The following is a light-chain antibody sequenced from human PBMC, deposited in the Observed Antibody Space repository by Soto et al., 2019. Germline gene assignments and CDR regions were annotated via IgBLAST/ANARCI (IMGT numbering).Light chain of an antibody. CDR2: DAS. CDR3: QQYGSSPRT. Sequence: IQMTQSPSTVSASVGDRVTITCRASQSISSWLAWYQQKPGKAPKLLIYDASSLESGVPSRFSGSGSGTDCTLTISRLEPEDVAVDYCQQYGSSPRTVGKGTQVDIK. CDR1: QSISSW. V-gene: IGKV1-5*01. J-gene: IGKJ1*01.